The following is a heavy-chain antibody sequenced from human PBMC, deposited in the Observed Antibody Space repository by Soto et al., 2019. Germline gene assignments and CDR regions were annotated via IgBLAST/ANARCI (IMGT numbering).Heavy chain of an antibody. Sequence: GGSLRLSCAASGFTFSSYAMHWVRQAPGKGLEWVAVISYDGSNKYYADSVKGRFTISRDISKNTLYLQMNSLRAEDTAVYYCARDGQLDYWGQGTLVTVSS. CDR1: GFTFSSYA. J-gene: IGHJ4*02. D-gene: IGHD6-13*01. CDR3: ARDGQLDY. V-gene: IGHV3-30-3*01. CDR2: ISYDGSNK.